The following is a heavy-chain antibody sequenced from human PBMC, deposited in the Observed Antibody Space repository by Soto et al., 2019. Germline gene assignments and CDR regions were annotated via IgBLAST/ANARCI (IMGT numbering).Heavy chain of an antibody. V-gene: IGHV1-69*02. Sequence: QVQLVQSGAEVKKPGSSVKVSCKASGGTFSSYTISWVRQAPGQGLEWMGRIIPILGIANYAQKFQGRVTITADKSTSTAYMELSSLRSEDTAVYYCARGGTTVTTRGRMDVWGQGTTVTVSS. CDR1: GGTFSSYT. CDR2: IIPILGIA. CDR3: ARGGTTVTTRGRMDV. D-gene: IGHD4-17*01. J-gene: IGHJ6*02.